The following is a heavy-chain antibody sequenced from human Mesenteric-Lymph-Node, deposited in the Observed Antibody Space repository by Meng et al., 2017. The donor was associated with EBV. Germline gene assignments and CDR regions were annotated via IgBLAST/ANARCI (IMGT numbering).Heavy chain of an antibody. CDR3: ARTNYGDYNWFDP. Sequence: QVQLQELGPGLVKPSQTLSPTCTVAGVSISSGGFYWSWIRQHPGKGLEWIGYIYYSGSTYYNPSLRSRVAISIDTSKNQFSLKLTSVTAADTAVYCCARTNYGDYNWFDPWGQGTLVTVSS. CDR1: GVSISSGGFY. V-gene: IGHV4-31*03. J-gene: IGHJ5*02. CDR2: IYYSGST. D-gene: IGHD4-17*01.